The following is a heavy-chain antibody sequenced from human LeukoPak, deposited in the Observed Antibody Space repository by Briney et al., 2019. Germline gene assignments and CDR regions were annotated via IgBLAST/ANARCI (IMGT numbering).Heavy chain of an antibody. D-gene: IGHD3-3*01. V-gene: IGHV3-7*01. CDR3: ARDSTIFGVVGSSDY. J-gene: IGHJ4*02. Sequence: PGGSLRLSCAASGFTFSSYWMTWVRQAPGKGLEWVANIKQDGSEKYYVDSVKGRFTVSRDNAKNSLHLQMNSLRAEDTAVYYCARDSTIFGVVGSSDYWGQGTLVTVSS. CDR2: IKQDGSEK. CDR1: GFTFSSYW.